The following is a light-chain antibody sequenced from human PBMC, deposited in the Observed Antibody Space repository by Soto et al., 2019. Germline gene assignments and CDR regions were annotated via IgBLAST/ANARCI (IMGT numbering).Light chain of an antibody. Sequence: EIVLTQSPATLPLSPGERATLSCRASQSVRSYLAWYQQKPGQAPRLLMYDTSNRATGIPARFRGSGSGTDFTLTISSLEPEDFAVYYCQQRSNWLLTFGGGTKVEIK. J-gene: IGKJ4*01. CDR2: DTS. CDR1: QSVRSY. CDR3: QQRSNWLLT. V-gene: IGKV3-11*01.